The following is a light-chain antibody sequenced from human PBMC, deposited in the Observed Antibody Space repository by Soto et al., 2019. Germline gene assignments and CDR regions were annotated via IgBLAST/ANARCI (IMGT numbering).Light chain of an antibody. CDR3: QQYNNWPLA. J-gene: IGKJ4*01. V-gene: IGKV3-15*01. CDR1: QGISSA. CDR2: GAS. Sequence: EIVMTQSPATLSVSPGERATLSCRASQGISSALAWYQQKPGQAPRLLVYGASTRATALPARFSGSGSGTEFTLTISSLQSEDFAVYYCQQYNNWPLAFGGGTKVEIK.